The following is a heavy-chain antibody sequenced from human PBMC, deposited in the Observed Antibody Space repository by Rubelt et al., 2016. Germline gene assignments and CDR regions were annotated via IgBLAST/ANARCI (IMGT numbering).Heavy chain of an antibody. Sequence: VKVSCKASGYTFTSYAMHWVRQAPGQRLEWMGWINAGNGNAKYSQKFQGRVTITRDTSASTAYMELSRLRSEDTAVYYCSRRVTMVRGGGKDYGGQGTLVTVSS. J-gene: IGHJ4*02. V-gene: IGHV1-3*01. CDR2: INAGNGNA. CDR3: SRRVTMVRGGGKDY. CDR1: GYTFTSYA. D-gene: IGHD3-10*01.